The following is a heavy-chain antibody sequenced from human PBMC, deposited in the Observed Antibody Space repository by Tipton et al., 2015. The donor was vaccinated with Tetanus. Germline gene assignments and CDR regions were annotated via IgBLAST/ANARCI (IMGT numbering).Heavy chain of an antibody. CDR2: ISYSGST. V-gene: IGHV4-61*08. J-gene: IGHJ6*02. CDR3: ARVKGTYNHYGLDV. Sequence: TLSLTCTVSGGSIRSGDYQWNWIRQPPGKGLEWLAYISYSGSTNSNYDLKSRITISRDTSKNQFSLKLTSVTAADTAVYYCARVKGTYNHYGLDVWGQGTTVTVAS. D-gene: IGHD3-10*01. CDR1: GGSIRSGDYQ.